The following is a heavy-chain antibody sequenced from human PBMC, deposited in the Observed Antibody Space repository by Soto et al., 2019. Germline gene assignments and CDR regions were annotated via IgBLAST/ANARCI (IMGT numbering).Heavy chain of an antibody. Sequence: QVQLVQSGAEVKKPGSSVKVSCKTSRDTFNKYAFNWVRQAPGQGLEWMGWIIPIFSSRNYAEKFQGRVTITADDSTLTAYMELRSLRFEDTAVYYCARGETYLGVWGQGTTVTVSS. CDR3: ARGETYLGV. D-gene: IGHD3-16*01. V-gene: IGHV1-69*01. CDR2: IIPIFSSR. J-gene: IGHJ6*02. CDR1: RDTFNKYA.